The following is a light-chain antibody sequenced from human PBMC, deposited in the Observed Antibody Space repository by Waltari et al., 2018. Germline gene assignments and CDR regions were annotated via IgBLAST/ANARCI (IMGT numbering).Light chain of an antibody. CDR3: QQYTYWPPGT. CDR2: GAS. J-gene: IGKJ1*01. V-gene: IGKV3-15*01. CDR1: QSVRSN. Sequence: EIVMTQSPATLSVSPGERATLSCRASQSVRSNLAWYQQKPGQAPRLLIYGASTRATGIPARFSGSGSGTEFTLTISSLQSEDFVVYYCQQYTYWPPGTFGQGTKVEIK.